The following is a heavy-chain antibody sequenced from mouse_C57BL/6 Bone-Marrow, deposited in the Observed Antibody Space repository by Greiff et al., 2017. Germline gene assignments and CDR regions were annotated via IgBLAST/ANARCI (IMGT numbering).Heavy chain of an antibody. CDR2: IHYDGSST. V-gene: IGHV5-16*01. CDR3: ARGGTTGYYFDY. Sequence: EVMLVESEGGLVQPGSSMKLSCTASGFTFSDSYMAWVRQVPEKGLEWVANIHYDGSSTYYLDSLKSRFLLSRDHAKNILYLQMSSLKSEDTATYYCARGGTTGYYFDYWGQGTTLTVSS. J-gene: IGHJ2*01. D-gene: IGHD2-12*01. CDR1: GFTFSDSY.